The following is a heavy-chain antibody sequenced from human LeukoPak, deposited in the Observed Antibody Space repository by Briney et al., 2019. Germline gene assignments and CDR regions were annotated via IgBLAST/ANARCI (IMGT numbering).Heavy chain of an antibody. J-gene: IGHJ4*02. V-gene: IGHV3-30*18. Sequence: PGGSLRLSCAASGFTFSSYGMHWVRQAPGKGLEWVAVISYDGSNKYYADSVKGRFTISRDNSKNTLYLQMNSLRAEDTAVYYCAKGRGYYDSSGYLFWGQGTLVTVSS. CDR2: ISYDGSNK. CDR3: AKGRGYYDSSGYLF. CDR1: GFTFSSYG. D-gene: IGHD3-22*01.